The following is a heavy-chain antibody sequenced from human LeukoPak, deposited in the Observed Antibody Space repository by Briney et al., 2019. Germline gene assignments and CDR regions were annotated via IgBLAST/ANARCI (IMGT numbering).Heavy chain of an antibody. V-gene: IGHV4-59*01. J-gene: IGHJ4*02. CDR2: IYYTGST. Sequence: SETLSLTCTVSGGSISSYNWSWIRQPPGKGLEWIGYIYYTGSTNYNPSLKSRVTISADTSKNEFSLKLSSVTAADTAIYYCARREGSFDSWGQGTLVTVSS. CDR3: ARREGSFDS. CDR1: GGSISSYN. D-gene: IGHD3-10*01.